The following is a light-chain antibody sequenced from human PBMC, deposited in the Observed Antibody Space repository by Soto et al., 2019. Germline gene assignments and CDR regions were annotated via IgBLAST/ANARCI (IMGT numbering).Light chain of an antibody. CDR3: SSYTRSKTLL. V-gene: IGLV2-14*01. CDR1: SSDVGGYNY. CDR2: EVS. J-gene: IGLJ2*01. Sequence: QSALTQPASVSGSPGQSITISCTGTSSDVGGYNYVPWYQQHSGKAPKLIIYEVSNRPSGVSNRFSGSKSGNTASLTISGLQAEDEAEYYCSSYTRSKTLLFGGGTKVTVL.